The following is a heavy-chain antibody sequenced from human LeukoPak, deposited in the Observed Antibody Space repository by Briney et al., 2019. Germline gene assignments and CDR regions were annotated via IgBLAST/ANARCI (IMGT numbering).Heavy chain of an antibody. J-gene: IGHJ3*02. V-gene: IGHV1-2*02. CDR3: ARRTTKHDAFDI. Sequence: ASVKVSCKASGYTFTGYYMHWVRQAPGQGLEWMGWINPNSGGTNYAQKFQGRVTMTRDTSISTAYMELSRLRSDDTAVYYCARRTTKHDAFDIWGQETMVTVSS. D-gene: IGHD1-14*01. CDR1: GYTFTGYY. CDR2: INPNSGGT.